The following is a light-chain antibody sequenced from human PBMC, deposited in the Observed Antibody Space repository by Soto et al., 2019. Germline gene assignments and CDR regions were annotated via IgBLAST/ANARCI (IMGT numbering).Light chain of an antibody. Sequence: QSVLTQPPSVSGDPGQRVTISCTGSSSNIGAGYDVHWYQQLPGTAPKLLIYGNSNRPSGVPDRFSGSKSGTSASLAITGLQAEDEADYYCQSYDSSLVFGGGTKLTVL. CDR3: QSYDSSLV. CDR1: SSNIGAGYD. V-gene: IGLV1-40*01. J-gene: IGLJ2*01. CDR2: GNS.